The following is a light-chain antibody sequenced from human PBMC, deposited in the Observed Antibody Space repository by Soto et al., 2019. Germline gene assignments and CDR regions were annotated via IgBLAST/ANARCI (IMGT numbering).Light chain of an antibody. CDR3: QQRSNSPPYT. CDR1: QSVSSY. Sequence: EIVLTQSPATLSLSPGERATLSCRASQSVSSYLAWYQQKPGQAPRLLIYDASNRATGSPARFSVSGSGTDFTLTISILESEDFAVYYCQQRSNSPPYTFGQGTKLEIK. CDR2: DAS. V-gene: IGKV3-11*01. J-gene: IGKJ2*01.